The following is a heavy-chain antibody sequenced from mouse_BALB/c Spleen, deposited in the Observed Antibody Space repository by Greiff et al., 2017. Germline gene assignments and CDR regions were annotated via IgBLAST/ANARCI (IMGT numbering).Heavy chain of an antibody. Sequence: EVQGVESGGGLVQPGGSLKLSCAASGFTFTSYTMSWVRQTPEKRLEWVAYISNGGGSTYYPDTVKGRFTISRHNAKNTLYLEMSSLKSEDTAMYYCARQRAYGNYGYFDYWGQGTTLTVSS. CDR2: ISNGGGST. J-gene: IGHJ2*01. D-gene: IGHD2-1*01. CDR1: GFTFTSYT. CDR3: ARQRAYGNYGYFDY. V-gene: IGHV5-12-2*01.